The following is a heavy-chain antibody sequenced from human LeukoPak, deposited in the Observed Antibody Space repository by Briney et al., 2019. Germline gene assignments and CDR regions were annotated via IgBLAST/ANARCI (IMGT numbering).Heavy chain of an antibody. D-gene: IGHD3-10*01. V-gene: IGHV3-72*01. CDR3: ATSSVAAGIFDY. CDR2: TRNKANSYTT. J-gene: IGHJ4*02. CDR1: GFTFSDHY. Sequence: GGSLRLSCAASGFTFSDHYMDWVRQAPGKGLEWVGRTRNKANSYTTEYAASVKGRFTISRDDSKNSLYLQMNSLKTEDTAVYYCATSSVAAGIFDYWGQGTLVTASS.